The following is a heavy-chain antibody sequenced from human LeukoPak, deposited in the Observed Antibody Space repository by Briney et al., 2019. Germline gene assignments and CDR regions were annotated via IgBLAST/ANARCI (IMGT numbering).Heavy chain of an antibody. CDR1: GFTFSSYS. CDR3: ARDVRAVAGLLDY. V-gene: IGHV3-21*01. CDR2: ISSSSSYI. D-gene: IGHD6-19*01. J-gene: IGHJ4*02. Sequence: VGSLRLSCAASGFTFSSYSMNWVRQAPGKGLEWVSSISSSSSYIYYADSVKGRFTISRDNAKNSLYLQMNSLRAEDTAVYYCARDVRAVAGLLDYWGQGTLVTVSS.